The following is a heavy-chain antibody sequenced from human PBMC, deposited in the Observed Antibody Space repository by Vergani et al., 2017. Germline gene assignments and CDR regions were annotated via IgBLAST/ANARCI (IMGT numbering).Heavy chain of an antibody. J-gene: IGHJ5*02. V-gene: IGHV4-39*07. Sequence: QLQLQESGPGLVKPSETLSLTCTVSGGSISSSSYYWGWIRQPPGKGLEWIGSIYYSGSTYYNPSLKSRVTISVDTSKNQFSLKLSSVTAADTAVYYCARVYYDILTGYYHWFDPCGQGTLVTVSS. D-gene: IGHD3-9*01. CDR2: IYYSGST. CDR3: ARVYYDILTGYYHWFDP. CDR1: GGSISSSSYY.